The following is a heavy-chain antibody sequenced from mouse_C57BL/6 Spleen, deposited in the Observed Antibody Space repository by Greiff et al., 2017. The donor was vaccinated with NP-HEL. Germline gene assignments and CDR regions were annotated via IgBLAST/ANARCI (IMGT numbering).Heavy chain of an antibody. Sequence: EVQLQESGPGLVKPSQSLSLTCSVPGYSITSGYYWNWIRQFPGNKLEWMGYISYDGSNNYNPSLKNRISITRDTSKNQFFLKLNSVTTEDTATYYCAGGYDPWFAYWGQGTLVTVSA. V-gene: IGHV3-6*01. D-gene: IGHD2-2*01. J-gene: IGHJ3*01. CDR2: ISYDGSN. CDR3: AGGYDPWFAY. CDR1: GYSITSGYY.